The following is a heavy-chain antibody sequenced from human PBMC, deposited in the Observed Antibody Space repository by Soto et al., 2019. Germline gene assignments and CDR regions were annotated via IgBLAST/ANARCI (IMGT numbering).Heavy chain of an antibody. J-gene: IGHJ5*02. CDR1: GFTFSIYA. CDR2: ISGSGGST. D-gene: IGHD3-3*01. Sequence: PRLSCAASGFTFSIYAMSLVRQAPGKGLEWVSAISGSGGSTYYADSVKGRFTISRDDYKNTLYLQMNSLRAEDTAVYYCAKTGGITICGVVTPASWGQGTLVTVSS. CDR3: AKTGGITICGVVTPAS. V-gene: IGHV3-23*01.